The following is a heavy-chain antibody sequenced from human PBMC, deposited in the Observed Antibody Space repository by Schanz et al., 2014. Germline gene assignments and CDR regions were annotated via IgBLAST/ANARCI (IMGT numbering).Heavy chain of an antibody. CDR2: INAHTGNT. CDR3: ARVHIAAYHYNSPGAFDI. CDR1: GYIFGSHG. D-gene: IGHD3-10*01. J-gene: IGHJ3*02. Sequence: QVQLVQSGSEVRKPGASVKVSCKASGYIFGSHGMTWVRQAPGQGPELMGWINAHTGNTQYAQKFQGRVNLARDTVTTTVHLELTRLRTDDTAISYCARVHIAAYHYNSPGAFDIWGRGTRVTVSS. V-gene: IGHV1-18*01.